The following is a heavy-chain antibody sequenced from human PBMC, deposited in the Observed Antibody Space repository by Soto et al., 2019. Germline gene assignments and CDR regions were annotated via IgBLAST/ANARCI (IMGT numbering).Heavy chain of an antibody. CDR3: AKGDNLGPKTGYAFDP. V-gene: IGHV4-59*12. Sequence: SETLSLTCTVSAGSISGYYWSWIRQPPGKELELIAYIHYSGSTYYNPSLKSRVTISIDTSKNQFSLQLNSVTPEDTAVYFCAKGDNLGPKTGYAFDPWGQGIMVTVSS. D-gene: IGHD5-12*01. J-gene: IGHJ5*02. CDR1: AGSISGYY. CDR2: IHYSGST.